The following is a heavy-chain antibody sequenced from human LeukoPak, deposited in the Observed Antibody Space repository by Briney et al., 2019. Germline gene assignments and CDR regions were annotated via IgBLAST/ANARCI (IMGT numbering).Heavy chain of an antibody. V-gene: IGHV1-18*01. D-gene: IGHD3-22*01. CDR1: GYTFTNYG. J-gene: IGHJ5*02. Sequence: ASVKVSCKASGYTFTNYGISWVRQAPGQGLEWMGWISAYNGNTNYAQKLQGRVTMTTDTSASTAYMELRSLRSDDTAVYYCARVSLTYYDSSGYYGGGWFDPWGQGTLVTVSS. CDR2: ISAYNGNT. CDR3: ARVSLTYYDSSGYYGGGWFDP.